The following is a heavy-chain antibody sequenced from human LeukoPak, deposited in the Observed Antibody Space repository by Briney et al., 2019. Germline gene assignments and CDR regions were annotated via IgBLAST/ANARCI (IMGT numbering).Heavy chain of an antibody. CDR3: ARMAHYDILTGYPPGDY. V-gene: IGHV4-34*01. CDR1: GGSFSGYY. Sequence: SETLSLTCAVYGGSFSGYYWSWIRQPPGKGLEWIGEISHSGSTNYNPSLKSRVTISVDTSKNQFSLKLSSVTAADTAVYYCARMAHYDILTGYPPGDYWGQGTLVTVSS. D-gene: IGHD3-9*01. CDR2: ISHSGST. J-gene: IGHJ4*02.